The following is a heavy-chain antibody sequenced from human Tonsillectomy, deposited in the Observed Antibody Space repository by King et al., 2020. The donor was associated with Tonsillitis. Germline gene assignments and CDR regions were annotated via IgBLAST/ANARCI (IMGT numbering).Heavy chain of an antibody. CDR1: GGSISSYY. D-gene: IGHD6-13*01. Sequence: VQLQESGPGLVKPSETLSLTCTVSGGSISSYYWSWIRQPPGKGLEWIGYIDYSGSTNYNPSLKSRVTISVATSKNQFSLKLSSVPAADTAVYYCARGWLSSSWPDDAFDIWGQGTMVTVSS. CDR3: ARGWLSSSWPDDAFDI. V-gene: IGHV4-59*01. CDR2: IDYSGST. J-gene: IGHJ3*02.